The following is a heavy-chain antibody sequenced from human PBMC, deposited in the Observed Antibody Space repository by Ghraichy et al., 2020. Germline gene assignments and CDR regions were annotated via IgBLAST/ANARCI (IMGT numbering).Heavy chain of an antibody. CDR2: ISGSCRIT. D-gene: IGHD2-2*01. CDR3: AKGGYCSSANCPSYYYYGLDV. Sequence: GGSLRLSCVASGFTFSNYAMNWVRQAPGKGLEWVSGISGSCRITYTAGSVTGRFTISRDNTNNILYMQVSSLRTEDTARYYCAKGGYCSSANCPSYYYYGLDVWGQGTTITVSS. J-gene: IGHJ6*02. CDR1: GFTFSNYA. V-gene: IGHV3-23*01.